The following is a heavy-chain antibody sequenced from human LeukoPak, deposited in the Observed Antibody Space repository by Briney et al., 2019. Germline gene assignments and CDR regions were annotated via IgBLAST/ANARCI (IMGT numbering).Heavy chain of an antibody. J-gene: IGHJ4*02. V-gene: IGHV1-69*04. CDR1: GGTFSSYA. D-gene: IGHD3-22*01. Sequence: SVKVSCKASGGTFSSYAISWVRQAPGQGLEWMGRIIPILGIANYAQKFQGRVTITADKSTSTAYMELSSLRSEDTAVYYCAATGDSTYYYDSSGYYPSYWGQGTLVTVSS. CDR2: IIPILGIA. CDR3: AATGDSTYYYDSSGYYPSY.